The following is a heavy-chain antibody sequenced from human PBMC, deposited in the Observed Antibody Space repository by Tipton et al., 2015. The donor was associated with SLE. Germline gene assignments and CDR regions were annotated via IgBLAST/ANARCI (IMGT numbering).Heavy chain of an antibody. V-gene: IGHV3-23*03. CDR3: AKARGSYSYDMGV. CDR1: GFSFPNFA. D-gene: IGHD3-16*01. Sequence: SLRLSCEASGFSFPNFAMNWVRQAPGKGLEWDSVIYSDGSTYYIDSVKGRYTISRDSSKNTLYLQMNSLRAEDTAVYYCAKARGSYSYDMGVWGQGTTVPVSS. CDR2: IYSDGST. J-gene: IGHJ6*02.